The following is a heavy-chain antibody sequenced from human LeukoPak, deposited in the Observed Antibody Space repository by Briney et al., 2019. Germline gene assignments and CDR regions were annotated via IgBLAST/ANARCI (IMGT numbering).Heavy chain of an antibody. V-gene: IGHV6-1*01. CDR3: AREYSSPYYYYYYMDV. CDR2: T. Sequence: SQTLSLTCAISGDSVSSNSAAWDWIRQSPSRGLEWLGRTYAVPVKSRITINPDASKNQFSLQLNSVTPEDTAVYYCAREYSSPYYYYYYMDVWGKETTVTVSS. J-gene: IGHJ6*03. D-gene: IGHD6-13*01. CDR1: GDSVSSNSAA.